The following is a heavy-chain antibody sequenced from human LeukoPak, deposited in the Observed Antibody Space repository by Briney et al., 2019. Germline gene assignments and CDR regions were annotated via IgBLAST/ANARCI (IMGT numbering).Heavy chain of an antibody. J-gene: IGHJ4*02. CDR2: IYYSGST. CDR1: GGSISSGGYY. CDR3: ARVKFSGYYYDYFDY. V-gene: IGHV4-31*03. Sequence: PSQTLSLTCTVSGGSISSGGYYWSWIRQHPGKGLEWIGYIYYSGSTNYNPSLKSRVTISVDKSKNQFSLKLSSVTAADTAVYYCARVKFSGYYYDYFDYWGQGTLVTVSS. D-gene: IGHD3-22*01.